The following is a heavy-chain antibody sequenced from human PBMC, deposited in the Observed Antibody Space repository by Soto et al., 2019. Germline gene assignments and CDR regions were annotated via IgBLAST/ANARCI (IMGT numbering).Heavy chain of an antibody. Sequence: GGSLRLSCAASGFTFSSYAMSWVRQAPGKGLEWVSAISGSGGSTYYADSVKGRFTISRDNSKNTLYLQMNSLRAEDTAVYYCAKDLYYDFWSGYSPDYWGQGTLVTVSS. CDR1: GFTFSSYA. D-gene: IGHD3-3*01. V-gene: IGHV3-23*01. CDR2: ISGSGGST. CDR3: AKDLYYDFWSGYSPDY. J-gene: IGHJ4*02.